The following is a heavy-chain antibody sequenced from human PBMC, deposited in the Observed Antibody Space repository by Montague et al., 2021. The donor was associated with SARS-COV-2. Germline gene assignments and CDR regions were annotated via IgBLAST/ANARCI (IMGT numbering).Heavy chain of an antibody. V-gene: IGHV4-61*02. D-gene: IGHD3-3*01. Sequence: TLSLTCTVSGGSISSASFYWTWIRQSAGKGLEWIGRIQSSGITNYNPSLKSRVAMSVDTSKNEFYLKLSSVTAADTAVYYCARDSPHFDVWRGHYGDKYYMDIWGKGTTVTVS. CDR2: IQSSGIT. CDR3: ARDSPHFDVWRGHYGDKYYMDI. CDR1: GGSISSASFY. J-gene: IGHJ6*03.